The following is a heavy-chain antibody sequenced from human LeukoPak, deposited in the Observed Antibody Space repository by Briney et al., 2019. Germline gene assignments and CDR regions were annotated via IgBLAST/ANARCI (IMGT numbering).Heavy chain of an antibody. Sequence: ASVKVSCKASGYTFTSYAMHWVRQAPGQRLEWMGWINAGNGNTKYSQKFQGRVTITRDTSASTAYMELSSLRSEDTAVYYCAILSPYYYDSSGYYDLYAFDIWGQGKMVTVSS. CDR1: GYTFTSYA. CDR3: AILSPYYYDSSGYYDLYAFDI. D-gene: IGHD3-22*01. J-gene: IGHJ3*02. CDR2: INAGNGNT. V-gene: IGHV1-3*01.